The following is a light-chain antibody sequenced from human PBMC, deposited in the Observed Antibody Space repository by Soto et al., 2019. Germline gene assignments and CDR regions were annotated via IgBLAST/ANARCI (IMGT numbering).Light chain of an antibody. Sequence: QSALTQPASVSGSPGQSITISCTGTSSDVGNYNLVSWYQHHPGKAPKLIIYEVTKWPSGVSNRFSGSKSGNTASLTISGLQAEDEADYYCCSYAGGANRVFGHGTKVTVL. V-gene: IGLV2-23*02. J-gene: IGLJ1*01. CDR3: CSYAGGANRV. CDR2: EVT. CDR1: SSDVGNYNL.